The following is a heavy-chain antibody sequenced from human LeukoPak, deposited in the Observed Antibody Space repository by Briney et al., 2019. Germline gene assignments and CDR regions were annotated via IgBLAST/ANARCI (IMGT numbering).Heavy chain of an antibody. V-gene: IGHV4-30-4*01. CDR2: IYYSGST. Sequence: SETLSLTCTVSGGSISSGDYYWSWIRQPPGKGLEWIGYIYYSGSTYYNPSLKSRVTISVDTSNNQFSLKLSSVTAADTAVYYCARDEIPLAYCGGDCYSGNYWGQGTLVTVSS. J-gene: IGHJ4*02. D-gene: IGHD2-21*02. CDR3: ARDEIPLAYCGGDCYSGNY. CDR1: GGSISSGDYY.